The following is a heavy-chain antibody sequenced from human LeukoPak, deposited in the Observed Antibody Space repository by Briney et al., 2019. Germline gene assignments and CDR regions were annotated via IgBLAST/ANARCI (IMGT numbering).Heavy chain of an antibody. D-gene: IGHD3-10*01. J-gene: IGHJ5*02. Sequence: QPGGSLRLSCAASGSSFSNYWMSWVRQAPGKGLEWVANIKKDGSEKYYVDSVKGRFTVSRDNAKISLYLQMNSLRVEDTAVYYCLQYDSGSTWGQGTLVTVSS. V-gene: IGHV3-7*01. CDR2: IKKDGSEK. CDR3: LQYDSGST. CDR1: GSSFSNYW.